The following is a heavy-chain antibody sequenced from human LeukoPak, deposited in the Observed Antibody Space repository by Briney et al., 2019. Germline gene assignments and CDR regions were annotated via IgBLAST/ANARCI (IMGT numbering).Heavy chain of an antibody. CDR1: GYTFTSYD. D-gene: IGHD2-2*02. CDR3: ARGGYCSSTSCYRY. J-gene: IGHJ4*02. V-gene: IGHV1-8*03. CDR2: MNPNSGNT. Sequence: ASVKVSCKASGYTFTSYDINWVRQATGQGLEWMGWMNPNSGNTGYAQKFQGRVTITRNTSISTAYMELSRLRSEDTAVYYCARGGYCSSTSCYRYWGQGTLVTVSS.